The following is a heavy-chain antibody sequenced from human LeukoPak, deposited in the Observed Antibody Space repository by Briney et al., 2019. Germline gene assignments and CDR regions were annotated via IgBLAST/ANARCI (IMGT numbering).Heavy chain of an antibody. Sequence: SVKVSCKASGGTFSSYAISWVRQAPGQGLEWMGGIIPIFGTANYAQKFQGRVTITADESTSTAYMELSSLRSEDTAVYYCARDGRGYSGYAHFDYWGQGTLVTVSS. V-gene: IGHV1-69*01. CDR1: GGTFSSYA. J-gene: IGHJ4*02. D-gene: IGHD5-12*01. CDR2: IIPIFGTA. CDR3: ARDGRGYSGYAHFDY.